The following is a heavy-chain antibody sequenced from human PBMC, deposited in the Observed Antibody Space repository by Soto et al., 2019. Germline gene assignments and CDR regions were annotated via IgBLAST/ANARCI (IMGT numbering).Heavy chain of an antibody. J-gene: IGHJ3*02. CDR2: VTGRSSST. CDR3: TKHLPSKKNQRRWADAFHI. V-gene: IGHV3-23*01. CDR1: GFTFSNYA. D-gene: IGHD2-2*01. Sequence: EVRLLESGGGLVLPGGSLRLSCVASGFTFSNYAMSWVRQAPGKGLEWVSVVTGRSSSTYYADSVEGRFIISRDNSRNTLFLQMNSLGAEDTAVYYCTKHLPSKKNQRRWADAFHIWGQGTILTVSS.